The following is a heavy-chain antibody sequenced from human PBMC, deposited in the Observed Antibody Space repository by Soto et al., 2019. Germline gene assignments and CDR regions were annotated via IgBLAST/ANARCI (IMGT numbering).Heavy chain of an antibody. CDR2: ISWNSGSI. D-gene: IGHD1-1*01. V-gene: IGHV3-9*01. J-gene: IGHJ6*03. CDR3: AKDMTRGNYYYYYMDV. CDR1: GFTFDDYA. Sequence: EVQLVESGGGLVQPGRSLRLSCAASGFTFDDYAMHWVRQAPGKGLEWVSGISWNSGSIGYADSVKGRFTISRDNAKNSLYLQMNSLRAEYTALYYCAKDMTRGNYYYYYMDVWGKGTTVTVSS.